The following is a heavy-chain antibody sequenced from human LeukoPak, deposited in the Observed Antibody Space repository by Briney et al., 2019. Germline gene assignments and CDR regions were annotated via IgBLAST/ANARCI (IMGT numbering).Heavy chain of an antibody. D-gene: IGHD3-16*01. CDR3: GRGGGNFDY. CDR2: IKQDGSGK. CDR1: GFTFTTYW. V-gene: IGHV3-7*01. Sequence: PGGSLRLSCAASGFTFTTYWMSWVRQAPGKGLEWVANIKQDGSGKYYVDSVKGRFIISRDNAISSLYLQLNSLRAEDTAVYYCGRGGGNFDYWGQGTLVTVSS. J-gene: IGHJ4*02.